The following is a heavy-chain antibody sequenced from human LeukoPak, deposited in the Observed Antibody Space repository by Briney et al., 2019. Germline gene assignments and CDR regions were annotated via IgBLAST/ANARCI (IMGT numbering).Heavy chain of an antibody. V-gene: IGHV3-23*01. Sequence: GGSLRLSCAASGFSFNSYAMTWVRQAPGKGLEWVSGIIGSGITTYYADSVKGRFTISRDNSNGTLYLHMKSLRAEDTAIYYCARDLFRFDFWGQGALVTVSS. CDR1: GFSFNSYA. CDR2: IIGSGITT. D-gene: IGHD3-10*01. CDR3: ARDLFRFDF. J-gene: IGHJ4*02.